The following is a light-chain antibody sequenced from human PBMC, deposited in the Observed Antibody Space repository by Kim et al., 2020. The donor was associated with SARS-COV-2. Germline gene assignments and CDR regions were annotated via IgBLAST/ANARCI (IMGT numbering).Light chain of an antibody. CDR2: QNS. Sequence: SYELTQPPSVSVSPGQTASITCSGDKLGNKYVSWYQQKPGQSPLLVIYQNSKRPSGIPERFSGSNSGNTATLTISGTQAMDEADYNCLAWDSSTVFGSGTKVTVL. CDR3: LAWDSSTV. V-gene: IGLV3-1*01. J-gene: IGLJ1*01. CDR1: KLGNKY.